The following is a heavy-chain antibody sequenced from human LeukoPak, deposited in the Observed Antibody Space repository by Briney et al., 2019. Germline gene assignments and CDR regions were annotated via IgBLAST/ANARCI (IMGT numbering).Heavy chain of an antibody. V-gene: IGHV3-7*01. J-gene: IGHJ1*01. CDR3: ARGPSIAVAEYIQH. CDR2: IKQDGSEK. CDR1: KFIFSNYW. Sequence: GGSLRLSCAASKFIFSNYWMTWVRQAPGKGLEWVANIKQDGSEKYYVDSVKGRFIISRDNAKNSLYLQMNGLRAEDTAVYYCARGPSIAVAEYIQHWGQGTLVTVS. D-gene: IGHD6-19*01.